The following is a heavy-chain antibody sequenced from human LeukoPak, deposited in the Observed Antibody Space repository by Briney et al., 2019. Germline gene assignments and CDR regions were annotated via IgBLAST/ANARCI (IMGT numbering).Heavy chain of an antibody. CDR2: ISGCNGNT. CDR1: GYTFTSYG. Sequence: ASVKVSCKASGYTFTSYGISWVRQAPGQGLEWMGWISGCNGNTNYAQKLQGRVTMTTDTSTSTAYMELRSLRSDDTAVYYCARGRYCSSTSCYKVYYYYMDVWGKGTTVTVSS. V-gene: IGHV1-18*01. CDR3: ARGRYCSSTSCYKVYYYYMDV. J-gene: IGHJ6*03. D-gene: IGHD2-2*02.